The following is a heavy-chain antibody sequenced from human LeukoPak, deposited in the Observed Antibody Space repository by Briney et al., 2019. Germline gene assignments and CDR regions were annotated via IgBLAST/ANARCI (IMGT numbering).Heavy chain of an antibody. V-gene: IGHV3-53*01. CDR1: GFTVSSNY. Sequence: GGSLRLSCAASGFTVSSNYMSWVRQAPGKGLEWVSVICSGGSTYYADFVKGRFTISRDNSKNTLYLQMNSLRAEDTAVYYCARERAYGYYYYYYGMDVWGQGTTVTVSS. CDR2: ICSGGST. J-gene: IGHJ6*02. CDR3: ARERAYGYYYYYYGMDV. D-gene: IGHD4-17*01.